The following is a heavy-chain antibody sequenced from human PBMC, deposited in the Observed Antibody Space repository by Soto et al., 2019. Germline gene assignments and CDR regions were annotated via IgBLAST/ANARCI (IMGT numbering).Heavy chain of an antibody. CDR3: ARVAYGDQEWYFDL. CDR1: GFTFSSYW. Sequence: GGSLRLSCAASGFTFSSYWMSWVRQAPGKGLEWVANIKQDGSEKYYVDSVKGRFTISRDNAKNSLYLQMNSLRAEDTAVYYCARVAYGDQEWYFDLWGRGTLVTVSS. CDR2: IKQDGSEK. V-gene: IGHV3-7*01. D-gene: IGHD4-17*01. J-gene: IGHJ2*01.